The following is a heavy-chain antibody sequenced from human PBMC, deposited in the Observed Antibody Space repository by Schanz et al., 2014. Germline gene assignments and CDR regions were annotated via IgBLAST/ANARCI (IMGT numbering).Heavy chain of an antibody. V-gene: IGHV1-69*08. J-gene: IGHJ5*02. CDR3: ARDRRRYCSTASCLHDNWFDP. CDR1: GGTFNSYT. CDR2: IIPILGIA. Sequence: QVQLVQSGAEVKKPGSSMKVSCKASGGTFNSYTINWVRQAPGQGLEWMGRIIPILGIANYAQKFQGRVTMTTDTSTGTAYMELRSLRSDDTAVYYCARDRRRYCSTASCLHDNWFDPWGQGTLVIVSA. D-gene: IGHD2-2*01.